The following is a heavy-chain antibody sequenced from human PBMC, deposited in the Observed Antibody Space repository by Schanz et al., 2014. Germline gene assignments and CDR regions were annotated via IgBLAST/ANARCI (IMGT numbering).Heavy chain of an antibody. J-gene: IGHJ3*02. V-gene: IGHV1-3*01. CDR2: INAANGNT. CDR3: PEVAGPREVFDI. D-gene: IGHD1-26*01. CDR1: GYSFISHA. Sequence: QVQLVQSGAEVKKPGASVKVSCKASGYSFISHAIHWVRQAPGQRLEWMGWINAANGNTRYSQKFQGRVTITRDTSASTAYMKRPSRRPEDTAEYSGPEVAGPREVFDIWGKGQFSPSPQ.